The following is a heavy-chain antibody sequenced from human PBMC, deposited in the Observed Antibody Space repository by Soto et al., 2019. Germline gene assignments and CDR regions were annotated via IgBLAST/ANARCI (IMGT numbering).Heavy chain of an antibody. V-gene: IGHV1-8*01. CDR3: ARVAGSPDY. D-gene: IGHD1-26*01. CDR1: GYTFTTYD. CDR2: LNPKSGMT. J-gene: IGHJ4*02. Sequence: QVQLVQSGPEVKKPGASVKVSCKASGYTFTTYDFNWVRQAPGQGLEWMGWLNPKSGMTGSAQKFQGRVTMTRDASINTVYMELSSLRSEDTAVYYCARVAGSPDYWGQGTLVTVSS.